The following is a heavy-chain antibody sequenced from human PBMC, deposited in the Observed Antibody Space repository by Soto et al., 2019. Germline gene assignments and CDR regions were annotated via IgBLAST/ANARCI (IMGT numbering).Heavy chain of an antibody. CDR1: GFTFSSYA. J-gene: IGHJ3*02. CDR2: ISGSGGST. Sequence: PGGSLRLSCAASGFTFSSYAMSWVRQAPGKGLEWVSAISGSGGSTYYADSVKGRFTISRDNSKNTLYLQMNSLRAEDTAVYYCAKDQGRGLLWFGRGPDAFDIWGQGTMVTVSS. D-gene: IGHD3-10*01. CDR3: AKDQGRGLLWFGRGPDAFDI. V-gene: IGHV3-23*01.